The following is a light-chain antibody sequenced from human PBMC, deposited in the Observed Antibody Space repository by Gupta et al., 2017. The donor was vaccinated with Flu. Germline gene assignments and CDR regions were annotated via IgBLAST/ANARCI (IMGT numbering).Light chain of an antibody. CDR1: QSVSSAH. Sequence: EIVLTQSPGTLSLSPGERATLSCRASQSVSSAHLAWYQQKPGQAPRLLIHAASSRATGIPDRFSGSGSRTDFTLTISRLEAEDFAVYYCQQYGGSPPVTFGGGTKVEIK. CDR3: QQYGGSPPVT. J-gene: IGKJ4*01. CDR2: AAS. V-gene: IGKV3-20*01.